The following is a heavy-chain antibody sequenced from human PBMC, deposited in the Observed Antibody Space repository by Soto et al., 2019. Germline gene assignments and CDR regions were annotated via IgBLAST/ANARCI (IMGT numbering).Heavy chain of an antibody. D-gene: IGHD3-16*01. J-gene: IGHJ6*02. Sequence: QVQLQESGPGLVKPSETLSLTCTFSGGSISSYYWSWIRQPPGKGLEWIGYIYYSGSTNYNPSLKSRVTISVDTSKNQFSLKLSSVTAADTAVFYCAGWARSGMDVWGQGTTVTVSS. CDR1: GGSISSYY. V-gene: IGHV4-59*01. CDR3: AGWARSGMDV. CDR2: IYYSGST.